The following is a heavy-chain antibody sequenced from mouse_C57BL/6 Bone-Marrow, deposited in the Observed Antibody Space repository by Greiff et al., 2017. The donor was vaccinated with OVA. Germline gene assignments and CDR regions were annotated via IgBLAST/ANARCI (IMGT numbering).Heavy chain of an antibody. D-gene: IGHD3-2*02. CDR1: GYTFTDYY. CDR3: AREDSSGDY. CDR2: IYPGSGNT. J-gene: IGHJ2*01. Sequence: QVQLQQSGAELVRPGASVKLSCKASGYTFTDYYINWVKQRPGQGLEWIAWIYPGSGNTYYNEKFKGKATLTAEKSSSTAYMQLSSLTSEDSAVYFCAREDSSGDYWGQGTTLTVSS. V-gene: IGHV1-76*01.